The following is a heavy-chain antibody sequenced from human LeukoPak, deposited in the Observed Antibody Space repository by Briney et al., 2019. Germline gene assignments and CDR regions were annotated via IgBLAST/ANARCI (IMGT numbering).Heavy chain of an antibody. CDR2: LIPIFGTA. CDR3: ARDRRDSSSSYYYYYMDV. Sequence: GPPLKSSCKPSEATLSTNPFAGARQPPGKGLKWMGGLIPIFGTANYAQKFQGRVTITTDESTSTAYMELSSLRSEDTAAYYCARDRRDSSSSYYYYYMDVWGKGTTVTVSS. J-gene: IGHJ6*03. D-gene: IGHD6-6*01. V-gene: IGHV1-69*05. CDR1: EATLSTNP.